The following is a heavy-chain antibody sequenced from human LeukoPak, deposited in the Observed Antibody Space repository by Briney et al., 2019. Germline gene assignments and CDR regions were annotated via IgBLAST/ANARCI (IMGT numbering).Heavy chain of an antibody. V-gene: IGHV1-69*13. J-gene: IGHJ5*02. D-gene: IGHD1-26*01. CDR3: ARDLPQLPRSPGPRWFDP. Sequence: SETVSCKASVCTFSSYAISWVRPAPGQALEWMVGIIPIFGTANYAQKFQGRVTITADESTSTAYMELSSLRSEDTAVYYCARDLPQLPRSPGPRWFDPWGQGTLVTVSS. CDR2: IIPIFGTA. CDR1: VCTFSSYA.